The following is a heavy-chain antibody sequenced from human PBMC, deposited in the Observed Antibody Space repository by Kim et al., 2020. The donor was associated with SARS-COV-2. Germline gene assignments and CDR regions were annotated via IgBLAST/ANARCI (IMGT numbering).Heavy chain of an antibody. V-gene: IGHV3-15*01. Sequence: GGSLRLSCAASGFTFSNAWMSWVRQAPGKGLEWVGRIKSKTDGGTTDYAAPVKGRFTISRDDSKNTLYLQMNSLKTEDTAVYYCTTGAVYGDYLPFDYWGQGTLVTGSS. J-gene: IGHJ4*02. D-gene: IGHD4-17*01. CDR1: GFTFSNAW. CDR2: IKSKTDGGTT. CDR3: TTGAVYGDYLPFDY.